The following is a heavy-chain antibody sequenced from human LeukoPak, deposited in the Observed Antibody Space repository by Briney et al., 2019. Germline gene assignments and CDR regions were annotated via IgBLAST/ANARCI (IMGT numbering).Heavy chain of an antibody. J-gene: IGHJ5*02. Sequence: GASVKVSCKASGYTFTSYGISWVRQAPGQGLEWMGWISAYNGNTNYAQKLQGRVTMTTDTSTSTAYMELRSLRSDDTAVYYCARGSEWLTRRHTWFDPWGQGTLVTVSS. CDR2: ISAYNGNT. D-gene: IGHD3-3*01. CDR1: GYTFTSYG. V-gene: IGHV1-18*01. CDR3: ARGSEWLTRRHTWFDP.